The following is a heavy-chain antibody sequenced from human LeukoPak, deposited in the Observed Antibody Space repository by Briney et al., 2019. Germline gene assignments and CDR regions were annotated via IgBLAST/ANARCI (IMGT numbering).Heavy chain of an antibody. V-gene: IGHV3-11*01. CDR1: GFTFSDYY. D-gene: IGHD4-17*01. CDR2: ISSSVSTI. J-gene: IGHJ4*02. Sequence: GGSLRLSCAPSGFTFSDYYMSWIRQAPGKGLEWVSYISSSVSTIYYADSVKGRFTISRDNAKNSLYLQMNSLRAEDTAVYYCARDRDYGDYGDYWGQGTLVTVSS. CDR3: ARDRDYGDYGDY.